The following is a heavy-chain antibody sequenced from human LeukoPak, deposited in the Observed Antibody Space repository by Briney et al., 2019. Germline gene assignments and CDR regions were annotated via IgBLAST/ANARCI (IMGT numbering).Heavy chain of an antibody. J-gene: IGHJ4*02. CDR1: GFIFSNYG. D-gene: IGHD6-19*01. Sequence: GGSLRLSCAASGFIFSNYGMHWVRQAPGKGLEWVAVISYDGSSKFYADSVRGRFTISRDNSKNTLYLQMNSLRAEDTALYYCAKGGQYSSGTFDYWGQGTLVTVSS. CDR2: ISYDGSSK. CDR3: AKGGQYSSGTFDY. V-gene: IGHV3-30*18.